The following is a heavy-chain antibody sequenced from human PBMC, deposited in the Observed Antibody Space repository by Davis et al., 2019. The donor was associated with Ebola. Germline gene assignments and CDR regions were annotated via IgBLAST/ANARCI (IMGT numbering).Heavy chain of an antibody. Sequence: ASVKVSCKASGYTFTGYYMHWVRQAPGQGLEWMGWINPNSGGTNYAQKFQGWVTMTRDTSISTAYMELSRLRSDDTAVYYCARENCSGGSCYFLLSVWGQGTTATVSS. D-gene: IGHD2-15*01. CDR2: INPNSGGT. V-gene: IGHV1-2*04. J-gene: IGHJ6*02. CDR1: GYTFTGYY. CDR3: ARENCSGGSCYFLLSV.